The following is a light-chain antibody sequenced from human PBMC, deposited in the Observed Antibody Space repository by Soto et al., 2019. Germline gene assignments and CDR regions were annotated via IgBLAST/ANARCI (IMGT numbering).Light chain of an antibody. Sequence: EIVLTPSPGTLSLSPGERATLSCRASQSVSSSYLVWYQQKPGQAPRLLIYGASSRATGIPDRFSGSGSGTDFTLTISRLEPEDFAVYYCQQSETFGQGTKVDIK. CDR2: GAS. V-gene: IGKV3-20*01. CDR3: QQSET. J-gene: IGKJ1*01. CDR1: QSVSSSY.